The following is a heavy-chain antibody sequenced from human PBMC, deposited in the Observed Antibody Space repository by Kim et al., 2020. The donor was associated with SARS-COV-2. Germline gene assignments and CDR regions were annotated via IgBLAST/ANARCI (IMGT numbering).Heavy chain of an antibody. D-gene: IGHD2-21*02. CDR1: GGSFSGYY. V-gene: IGHV4-34*01. J-gene: IGHJ4*02. Sequence: SETLSLTCAVYGGSFSGYYWSWIRQPPGKGLEWIGEINHSGSTNYNPSLKSRVTISVDTSKNQFSLKLSSVTAADTAVYYCARVALFFHFVVVTGNRWYYFDYWGQGTLVTVSS. CDR2: INHSGST. CDR3: ARVALFFHFVVVTGNRWYYFDY.